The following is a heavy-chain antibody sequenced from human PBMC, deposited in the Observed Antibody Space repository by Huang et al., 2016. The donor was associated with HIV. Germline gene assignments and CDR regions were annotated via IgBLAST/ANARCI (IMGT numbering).Heavy chain of an antibody. V-gene: IGHV3-43*01. CDR2: ISWEGDIT. D-gene: IGHD3-9*01. CDR1: GFTFDDYT. CDR3: TKSSHADVLTGYYDY. J-gene: IGHJ4*02. Sequence: EVQLVESGGVVVQPGGSLRLSCADSGFTFDDYTMHWVRQAPGKGLEWVSLISWEGDITYYADSVKGRFTISRDNSKNSLFLQMNSLRAEDSALYYCTKSSHADVLTGYYDYWGQGTLVTVSS.